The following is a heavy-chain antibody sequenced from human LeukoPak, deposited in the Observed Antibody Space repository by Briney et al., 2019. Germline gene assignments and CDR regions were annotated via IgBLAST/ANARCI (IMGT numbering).Heavy chain of an antibody. V-gene: IGHV4-61*01. CDR2: IYYSGST. Sequence: PSETLSLTCTVSGGSVTSGSYYWSWIRQSPGKGLEWIGYIYYSGSTNYNPSLKSRVTISVDTSKNQFSLKLSSVTAADTAVYYCARESGCSGGSCYGRGFDYWGQGTLVTVSS. CDR1: GGSVTSGSYY. J-gene: IGHJ4*02. CDR3: ARESGCSGGSCYGRGFDY. D-gene: IGHD2-15*01.